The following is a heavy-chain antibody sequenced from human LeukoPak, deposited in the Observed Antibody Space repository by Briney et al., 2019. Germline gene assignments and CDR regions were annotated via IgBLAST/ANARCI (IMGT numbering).Heavy chain of an antibody. CDR1: GVTISSSSYY. V-gene: IGHV4-39*01. D-gene: IGHD2-8*02. CDR3: VRHRSYLVYFHY. Sequence: SETLSLTCTASGVTISSSSYYWGWLRQPPGKGREWIVSIDDSGSTYYDPSIDRLTTISVDTSNNQFPLKLSPMTAADTPVYYCVRHRSYLVYFHYWGQGTLVTVSS. CDR2: IDDSGST. J-gene: IGHJ4*02.